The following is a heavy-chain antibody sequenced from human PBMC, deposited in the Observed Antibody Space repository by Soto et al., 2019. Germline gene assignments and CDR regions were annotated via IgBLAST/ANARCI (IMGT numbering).Heavy chain of an antibody. CDR1: GYIFTSYG. V-gene: IGHV1-18*01. Sequence: EASVKVSCKTSGYIFTSYGVAWVRQAPGQGLERMGWGIAYNYDTTYAQNVQGGVTMTTATSTSTAYMELTSLRSDDTAVYYWARVGSVAAGRPFDYWGQGTLVTVSS. J-gene: IGHJ4*02. D-gene: IGHD6-13*01. CDR3: ARVGSVAAGRPFDY. CDR2: GIAYNYDT.